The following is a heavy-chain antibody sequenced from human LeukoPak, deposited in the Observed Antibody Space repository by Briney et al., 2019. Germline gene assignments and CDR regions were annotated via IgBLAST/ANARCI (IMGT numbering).Heavy chain of an antibody. Sequence: PSETLSLTCTVSGGSISTSSYYWGWVRQPPGKGLEWIGNIFYSGSTYYSPSLKSRVTISVETSKKQFSLRLSSVTAADTAVYYCARKGGGQLVNTRRWFDPWGQGTLVTVSS. J-gene: IGHJ5*02. D-gene: IGHD1-1*01. CDR1: GGSISTSSYY. CDR2: IFYSGST. CDR3: ARKGGGQLVNTRRWFDP. V-gene: IGHV4-39*07.